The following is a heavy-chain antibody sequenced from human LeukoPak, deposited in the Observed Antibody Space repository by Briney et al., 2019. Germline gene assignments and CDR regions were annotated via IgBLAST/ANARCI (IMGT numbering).Heavy chain of an antibody. V-gene: IGHV4-59*01. CDR2: IYYSGST. CDR1: GGSISSYY. J-gene: IGHJ4*02. D-gene: IGHD6-13*01. Sequence: SETLSLTCTVSGGSISSYYWSWIRQPPGKGMAWIGYIYYSGSTNYNPSLKSRVTISVDTSKNQFSLKLSSVTAADTAVYYCAGLLSSPGIAAAGSPDYWGQGTLVTVSS. CDR3: AGLLSSPGIAAAGSPDY.